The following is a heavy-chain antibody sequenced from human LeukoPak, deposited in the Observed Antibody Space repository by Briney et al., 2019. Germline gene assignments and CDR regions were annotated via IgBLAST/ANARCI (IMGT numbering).Heavy chain of an antibody. Sequence: ASVKVSCKASGHTFTNYYMHWVRQAPGQGLEWMGIINPSGGSTMYAQKFQDRVTMTWDTSTSTVYMELSSLRSEDTAVYYCARGYRHGDYWGQGALVTVSS. D-gene: IGHD5-18*01. CDR3: ARGYRHGDY. CDR2: INPSGGST. CDR1: GHTFTNYY. J-gene: IGHJ4*02. V-gene: IGHV1-46*01.